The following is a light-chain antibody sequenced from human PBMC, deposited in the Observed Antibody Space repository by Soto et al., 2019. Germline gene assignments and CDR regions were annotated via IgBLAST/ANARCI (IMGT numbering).Light chain of an antibody. V-gene: IGKV1-39*01. CDR3: QQSYITPLT. Sequence: DIQMTQSPSSLSASVGDRVTITCRASQSISSYLNWYQQKPGKAPKLLIYAASSLQSGVPSRFSGSGSWTDFTLTISSLQPEDFATYYCQQSYITPLTFGGGTNVEIK. CDR2: AAS. J-gene: IGKJ4*01. CDR1: QSISSY.